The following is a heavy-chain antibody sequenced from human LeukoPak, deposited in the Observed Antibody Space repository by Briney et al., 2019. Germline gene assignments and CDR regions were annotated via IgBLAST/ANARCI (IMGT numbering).Heavy chain of an antibody. CDR3: ARALGSPLDY. Sequence: PGLSLRLSCAASGFTFSSSWMHWVRQGPGTGLVWVSGISGDGSRTTYADSVKGRFTISRDNAKNTLYLQVNSLRAEDTAVYYGARALGSPLDYRGQGTLVTVSS. CDR2: ISGDGSRT. CDR1: GFTFSSSW. V-gene: IGHV3-74*01. D-gene: IGHD1-26*01. J-gene: IGHJ4*02.